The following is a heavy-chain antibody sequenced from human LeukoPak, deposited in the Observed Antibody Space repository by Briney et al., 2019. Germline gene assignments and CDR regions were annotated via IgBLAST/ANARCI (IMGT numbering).Heavy chain of an antibody. Sequence: GGSLRLSCAASGFTFSSYWTHWVRQAPGKGLVWVSRINSDGSSTSYADSVKGRFTISRDNAKNTLYLQMNSLRAEDTAVYYCARDRSGYQYFQHWGQGTLVTVSS. CDR2: INSDGSST. D-gene: IGHD3-22*01. J-gene: IGHJ1*01. CDR3: ARDRSGYQYFQH. CDR1: GFTFSSYW. V-gene: IGHV3-74*01.